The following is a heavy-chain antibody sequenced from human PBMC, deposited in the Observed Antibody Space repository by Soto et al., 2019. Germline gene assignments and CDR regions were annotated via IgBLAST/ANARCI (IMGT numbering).Heavy chain of an antibody. CDR2: IYWDDDK. CDR1: GFSLSTSGVG. D-gene: IGHD4-17*01. J-gene: IGHJ3*02. V-gene: IGHV2-5*02. CDR3: AHSLYDYGDYGYAFDI. Sequence: QITLKESGPTLVKPTQTLTLTCTFSGFSLSTSGVGVGWIRQPPGKALEWLALIYWDDDKRYSPSLKSRLTITKDTSKNQLVLTMTNMDPVDTATYYCAHSLYDYGDYGYAFDIWGQGTMVTVSS.